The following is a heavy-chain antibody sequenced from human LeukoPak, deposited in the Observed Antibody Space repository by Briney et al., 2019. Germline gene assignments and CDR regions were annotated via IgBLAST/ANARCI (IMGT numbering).Heavy chain of an antibody. J-gene: IGHJ4*02. Sequence: GGSLRLSCAASGFTFSSYEMNWVRQAPGKGLEWVSYISSSDSTIYYADSVKGRFTISRDNAKNSLYLQMNSLRTEDTALYYCAKGKNTGSYLSHVDYWGQGTLVTVSS. CDR3: AKGKNTGSYLSHVDY. CDR1: GFTFSSYE. CDR2: ISSSDSTI. D-gene: IGHD3-10*01. V-gene: IGHV3-48*03.